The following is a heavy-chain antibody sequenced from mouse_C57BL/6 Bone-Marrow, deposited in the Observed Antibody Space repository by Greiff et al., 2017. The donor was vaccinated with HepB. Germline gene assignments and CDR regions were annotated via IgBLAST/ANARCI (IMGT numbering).Heavy chain of an antibody. CDR2: IWSGGST. CDR3: ARNRGLGGGGYAMDY. V-gene: IGHV2-2*01. Sequence: QVQLQQSGPGLVQPSQSLSISCTVSGFSLTSYGVHWVRQSPGKGLEWLGVIWSGGSTDYHAAFISRLSTSKDNSKSQVFLKMSSLQADDTAIYYCARNRGLGGGGYAMDYWGQGTSVTVSS. D-gene: IGHD4-1*01. CDR1: GFSLTSYG. J-gene: IGHJ4*01.